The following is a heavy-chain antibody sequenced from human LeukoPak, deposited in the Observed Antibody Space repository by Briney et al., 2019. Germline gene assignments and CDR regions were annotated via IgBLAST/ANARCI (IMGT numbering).Heavy chain of an antibody. CDR1: GYTFTSYA. V-gene: IGHV7-4-1*02. CDR2: INTNTGNP. D-gene: IGHD2-2*01. CDR3: ARYCSSTSCYPFDY. J-gene: IGHJ4*02. Sequence: GASVKVSCTASGYTFTSYAMNWVRQAPGQGLEWMGWINTNTGNPTYAQGFTGRFVFSLDTSVSTAYLQISSLKAEDTAVYYCARYCSSTSCYPFDYWGQGTLVTVSS.